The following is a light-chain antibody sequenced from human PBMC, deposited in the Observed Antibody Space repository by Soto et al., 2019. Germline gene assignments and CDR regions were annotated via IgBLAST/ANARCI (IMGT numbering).Light chain of an antibody. CDR3: QQSYSTPYT. CDR1: QSISNY. Sequence: DIQMTQSPSSLSASVGDRVTITCQASQSISNYLNWYQQKRGKAPNLLIYAASSLQSGVPSRFSGSGSGTDFTLTISSLQPEDFATYYCQQSYSTPYTFGQGTKLEIK. J-gene: IGKJ2*01. V-gene: IGKV1-39*01. CDR2: AAS.